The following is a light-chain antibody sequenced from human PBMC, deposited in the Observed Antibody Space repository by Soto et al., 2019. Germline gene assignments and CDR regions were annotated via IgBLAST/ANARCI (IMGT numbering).Light chain of an antibody. J-gene: IGKJ1*01. CDR1: QSVSNNY. V-gene: IGKV3-20*01. Sequence: ITQPRDSLYLSPGQSATLSCRASQSVSNNYLAWYQQKPGQAPRLLIYGASNRATGIPDRFSGSGSGTDFTLTISRLEPEDFAVYYCQQYGSSGTFGQGTKVDIK. CDR3: QQYGSSGT. CDR2: GAS.